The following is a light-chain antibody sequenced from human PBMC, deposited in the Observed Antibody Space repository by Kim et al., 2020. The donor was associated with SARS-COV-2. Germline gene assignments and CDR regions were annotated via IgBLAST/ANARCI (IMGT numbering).Light chain of an antibody. V-gene: IGLV4-69*01. CDR3: QTWGTGIVV. CDR1: SGHSSYD. J-gene: IGLJ2*01. CDR2: LNSDGSH. Sequence: ASVKLTCTLSSGHSSYDIAWHQQQPEKGPRYLMKLNSDGSHSKGDGIPDRFSGSSSGAERYLTISSLQSEDEADYYCQTWGTGIVVFGGGTKLTVL.